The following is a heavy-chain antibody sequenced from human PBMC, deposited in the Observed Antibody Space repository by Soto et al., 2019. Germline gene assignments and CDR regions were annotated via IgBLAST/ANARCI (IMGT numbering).Heavy chain of an antibody. Sequence: GSLRLSCEASGFTFSSYGMHWVRQAPGKGLEWVAVISYDGSNKYYADSVKGRFTISRDNSKNTLYLQMNSLRAEDTAVYYCAKGTVANFDYWGQGTLVTVSS. CDR3: AKGTVANFDY. V-gene: IGHV3-30*18. D-gene: IGHD4-17*01. CDR1: GFTFSSYG. CDR2: ISYDGSNK. J-gene: IGHJ4*02.